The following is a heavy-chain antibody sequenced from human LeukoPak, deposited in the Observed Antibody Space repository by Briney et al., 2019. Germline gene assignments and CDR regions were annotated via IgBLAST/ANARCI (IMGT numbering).Heavy chain of an antibody. V-gene: IGHV4-59*01. CDR1: GGSISSYY. D-gene: IGHD3-22*01. Sequence: SGTLSLTCTVSGGSISSYYWSWIRQPPGKGLEWIGNIYYSGSTNYNPSLKSRVTISVDTSKNQFSLKLSSVTAADTAVYYCARRSSGFAFDIWGQGTMVTVSS. J-gene: IGHJ3*02. CDR2: IYYSGST. CDR3: ARRSSGFAFDI.